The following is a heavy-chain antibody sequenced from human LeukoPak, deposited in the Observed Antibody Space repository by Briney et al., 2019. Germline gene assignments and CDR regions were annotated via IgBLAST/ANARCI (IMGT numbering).Heavy chain of an antibody. D-gene: IGHD3-22*01. V-gene: IGHV3-23*01. CDR1: GFTFSSYA. CDR2: ISGSGGST. J-gene: IGHJ4*02. Sequence: PGGSLRLSCAASGFTFSSYAMSWVRQAPGKGLEWVSAISGSGGSTYYADSVKGRFTISRDNSKNTLYLQMNSLRAEDTAVYYCARAPYYYDSSGYNYLTFFDYWGQGTLVTVSS. CDR3: ARAPYYYDSSGYNYLTFFDY.